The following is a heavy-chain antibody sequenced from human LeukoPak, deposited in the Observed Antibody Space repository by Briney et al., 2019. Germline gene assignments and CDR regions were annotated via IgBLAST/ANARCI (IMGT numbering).Heavy chain of an antibody. D-gene: IGHD4-23*01. CDR3: AIDAADYGGNSGDY. CDR1: GFTFSTYT. Sequence: GGSLRLSCVVSGFTFSTYTMNWVRQAPGKGLEWVSSISSGSRDIYYADSLKGRFTISRDNSKNTLYLQMNSLRAEGTAVYYCAIDAADYGGNSGDYWGQGTLVTVSS. V-gene: IGHV3-21*04. J-gene: IGHJ4*02. CDR2: ISSGSRDI.